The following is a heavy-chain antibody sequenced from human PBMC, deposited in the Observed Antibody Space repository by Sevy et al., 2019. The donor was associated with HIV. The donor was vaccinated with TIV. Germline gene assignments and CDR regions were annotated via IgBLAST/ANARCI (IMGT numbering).Heavy chain of an antibody. CDR2: IYSSGST. CDR3: ARQRKMGVPTNNWFDP. CDR1: GGSISSSSYY. D-gene: IGHD2-2*01. V-gene: IGHV4-39*01. Sequence: SETLSLTCTVSGGSISSSSYYWGWIRQPPGKGLEWIGSIYSSGSTYYNPSLKSRLTISLDTSKNQFSVKLSSVTAAETAVYYCARQRKMGVPTNNWFDPWGQGTLVTVSS. J-gene: IGHJ5*02.